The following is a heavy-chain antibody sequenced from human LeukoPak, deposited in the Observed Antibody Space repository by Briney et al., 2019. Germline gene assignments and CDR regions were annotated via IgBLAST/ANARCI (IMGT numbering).Heavy chain of an antibody. CDR2: INHSGST. V-gene: IGHV4-34*01. J-gene: IGHJ3*02. D-gene: IGHD3-10*01. CDR1: GGSFSGYY. CDR3: AIEPHYYGSGSPRAFDI. Sequence: KSSETLSLTCAVYGGSFSGYYWSWIRQPPGKGLEWIGEINHSGSTNYNPSLKSRVTISVDTSKNQFSLKLSSVTAADTAVYYCAIEPHYYGSGSPRAFDIWGQGTMVTVSS.